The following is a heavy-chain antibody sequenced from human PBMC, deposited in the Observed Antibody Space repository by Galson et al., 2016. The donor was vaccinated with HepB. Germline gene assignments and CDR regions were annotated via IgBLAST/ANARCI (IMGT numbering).Heavy chain of an antibody. D-gene: IGHD6-6*01. CDR1: GFKFSDYY. V-gene: IGHV3-11*06. CDR2: TSSGGSYS. CDR3: AAGGRGIATRPYYLDY. J-gene: IGHJ4*02. Sequence: SLRLSCAASGFKFSDYYMTWIRQTPGKGLEWVSYTSSGGSYSDHADSVKGRFTISRDNSKNSLYLQMNSLRAEDTAVYYCAAGGRGIATRPYYLDYWGQGILVTVSS.